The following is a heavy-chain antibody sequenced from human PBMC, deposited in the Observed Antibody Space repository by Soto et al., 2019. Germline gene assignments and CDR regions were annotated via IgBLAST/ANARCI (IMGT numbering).Heavy chain of an antibody. V-gene: IGHV1-2*04. CDR3: ARDLYSGSYSGYYYYGMDV. D-gene: IGHD1-26*01. CDR2: INPNSGGT. Sequence: ASVKVSCKASGYTFTSYYMHWVRQAPGQGLEWMGWINPNSGGTNYAQKFQGWVTMTRDTSISTAYMELSRLRSDDTAVYYCARDLYSGSYSGYYYYGMDVWGQGTTVTVSS. J-gene: IGHJ6*02. CDR1: GYTFTSYY.